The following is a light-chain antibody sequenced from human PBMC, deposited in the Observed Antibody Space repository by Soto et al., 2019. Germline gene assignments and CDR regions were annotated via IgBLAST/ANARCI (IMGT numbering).Light chain of an antibody. J-gene: IGKJ4*01. CDR3: QEFASN. CDR2: GAS. CDR1: HSMSNSN. Sequence: IVLTQSPGTLSLSPGDRATLSCRASHSMSNSNLAWYQHKPGQAPRLLIYGASNRATGIPDRFSGSGSGTDFILTINRLEPEDFAGYYCQEFASNFGGGTKVEIK. V-gene: IGKV3-20*01.